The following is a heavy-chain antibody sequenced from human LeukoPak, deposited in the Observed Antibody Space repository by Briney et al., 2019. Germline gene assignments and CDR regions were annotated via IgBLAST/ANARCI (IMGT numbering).Heavy chain of an antibody. J-gene: IGHJ4*02. CDR2: ISSSGRSDTTI. CDR1: GFTFSDFS. Sequence: GGSLRLSCAASGFTFSDFSMDWVRKAPGKGLEWIAYISSSGRSDTTIYHADSVKGRFTISRDNAKNSLYLQMNRLRAEDTAVYYCARQSDGYNTGPWLDYWGQGTLVTVSS. D-gene: IGHD5-24*01. CDR3: ARQSDGYNTGPWLDY. V-gene: IGHV3-48*04.